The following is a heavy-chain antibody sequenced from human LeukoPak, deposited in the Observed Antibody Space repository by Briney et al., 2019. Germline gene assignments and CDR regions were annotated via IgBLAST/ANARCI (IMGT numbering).Heavy chain of an antibody. Sequence: VASVKVSCKASGYTFTGYYMRWVRQAPGQGLEWMGWINPNSGDTNYAQKFQGRVTMTRDTSVSTAYMELSRLTSDDTAVYYCARVWNGCSGGRCAYFDYWGQGTPVTVSS. D-gene: IGHD2-15*01. J-gene: IGHJ4*02. CDR3: ARVWNGCSGGRCAYFDY. V-gene: IGHV1-2*02. CDR2: INPNSGDT. CDR1: GYTFTGYY.